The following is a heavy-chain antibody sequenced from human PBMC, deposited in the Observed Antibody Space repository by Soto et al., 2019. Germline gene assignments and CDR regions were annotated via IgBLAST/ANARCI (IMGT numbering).Heavy chain of an antibody. CDR1: GYTFTSYG. J-gene: IGHJ5*02. CDR3: ARDPLGDCTNGVCYTEDWFDP. Sequence: ALVKVSCKASGYTFTSYGISWVRQAPGQGVEWMGWTSAYNGNTNYAQKLQGRVTMTTDTSTSTAYMELRSLRSDDTAVYYCARDPLGDCTNGVCYTEDWFDPWGQGTLVTVSS. CDR2: TSAYNGNT. V-gene: IGHV1-18*01. D-gene: IGHD2-8*01.